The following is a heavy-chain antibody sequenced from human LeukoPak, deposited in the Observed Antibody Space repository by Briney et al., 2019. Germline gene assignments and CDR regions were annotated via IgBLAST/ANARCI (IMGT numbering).Heavy chain of an antibody. V-gene: IGHV3-21*01. CDR1: GFTFSSYS. CDR2: ISSSSSYI. D-gene: IGHD4-23*01. CDR3: ARDLAAYGGTHDAFDI. Sequence: GGSLRLSCAASGFTFSSYSMNWVRQAPGKGLEWVSSISSSSSYIYYADSVKGRFTISRDNAKNSLYLQMNSLRAEDTAMYYCARDLAAYGGTHDAFDIWGQGTMVTVSS. J-gene: IGHJ3*02.